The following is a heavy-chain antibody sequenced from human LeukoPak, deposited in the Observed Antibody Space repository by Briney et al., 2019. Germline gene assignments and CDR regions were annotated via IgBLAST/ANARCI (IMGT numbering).Heavy chain of an antibody. Sequence: ASVKVSCKASGYAFTIYYMHWVRQAPGQGLEWMGIINPSGGSTSYAQKFQGRVTMTRDTSTSTVYMELSSLRSEDTAVYYCASSITMIVLDYWGQGTLVTVSS. V-gene: IGHV1-46*01. CDR1: GYAFTIYY. CDR2: INPSGGST. J-gene: IGHJ4*02. CDR3: ASSITMIVLDY. D-gene: IGHD3-22*01.